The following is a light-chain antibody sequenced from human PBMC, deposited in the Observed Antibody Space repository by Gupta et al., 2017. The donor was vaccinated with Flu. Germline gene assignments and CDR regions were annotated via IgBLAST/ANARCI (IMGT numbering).Light chain of an antibody. CDR3: QQYSSSPLT. V-gene: IGKV3-20*01. Sequence: GTLSLSAWERPNPTWRASQSVGGDYLAWYQQKPGQAPRLLIHGIFTRGSGVPDRFSGSGSGTDFTLTISRLEPEDVAVYFCQQYSSSPLTFGGGTKVELK. CDR1: QSVGGDY. CDR2: GIF. J-gene: IGKJ4*01.